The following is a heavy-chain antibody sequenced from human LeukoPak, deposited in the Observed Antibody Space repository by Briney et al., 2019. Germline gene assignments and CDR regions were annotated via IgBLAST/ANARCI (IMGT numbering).Heavy chain of an antibody. CDR3: ARGSGITMIVVVIGDAFDI. V-gene: IGHV1-2*02. D-gene: IGHD3-22*01. CDR2: INPNSGGI. CDR1: GYTFTGYY. Sequence: GASVKVSCKASGYTFTGYYMHWVRQAPGQGLEWMGWINPNSGGINYAQKFQGRVTMTRDTSISTAYMELSRLRSDDTAVYYCARGSGITMIVVVIGDAFDIWGQGTMVTVSS. J-gene: IGHJ3*02.